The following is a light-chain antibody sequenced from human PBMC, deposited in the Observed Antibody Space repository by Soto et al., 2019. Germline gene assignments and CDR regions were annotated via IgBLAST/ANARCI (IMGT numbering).Light chain of an antibody. J-gene: IGKJ2*01. CDR3: QQYGSSPYT. V-gene: IGKV3-20*01. CDR1: ESVSSSY. Sequence: EIVLTQSPGTLSLSPGERATLSCRASESVSSSYLAWYQQKPGQAPRLLIYGASSRATDIPDRFSGSGSGTDCTLTISRLEPEDFAVYYCQQYGSSPYTFGQGTKVEIK. CDR2: GAS.